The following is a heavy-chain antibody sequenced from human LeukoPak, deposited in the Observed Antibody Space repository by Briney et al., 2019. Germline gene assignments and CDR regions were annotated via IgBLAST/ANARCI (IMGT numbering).Heavy chain of an antibody. Sequence: GGSLRLSCVVSGFTVSGDYISWSRQAPGKGLEWVSVLYYGVSTFYKDSVKGRFTTSGDNFKSTVYLQMNSLRAEDTAVYYCARGRQNYGDYPYWGQGTLVTVSS. CDR1: GFTVSGDY. CDR3: ARGRQNYGDYPY. V-gene: IGHV3-53*01. D-gene: IGHD4-17*01. J-gene: IGHJ4*02. CDR2: LYYGVST.